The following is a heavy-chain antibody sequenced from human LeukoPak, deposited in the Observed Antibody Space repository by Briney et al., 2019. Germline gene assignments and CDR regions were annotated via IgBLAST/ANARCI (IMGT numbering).Heavy chain of an antibody. CDR3: ARDPNVQAGYYYGMDV. CDR1: GYTFTAYY. J-gene: IGHJ6*02. Sequence: ASVRVSCKASGYTFTAYYMHCVRQAPGQGLEWMGWINPNSGATNYAQNFQGRVSMNAEQSISPAYMDLSRLRSDASDVYYCARDPNVQAGYYYGMDVWGQGSTVTVCS. CDR2: INPNSGAT. D-gene: IGHD1-1*01. V-gene: IGHV1-2*02.